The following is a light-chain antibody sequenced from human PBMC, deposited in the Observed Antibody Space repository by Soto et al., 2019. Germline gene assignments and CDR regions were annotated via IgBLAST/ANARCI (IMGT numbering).Light chain of an antibody. CDR3: AAWDSNLGGPA. V-gene: IGLV1-47*01. CDR2: RNN. J-gene: IGLJ2*01. Sequence: QSVLTQPPSASGTPGQRVTISCSGSSSNIGSKYVYWYQQLPGTAPKLLMYRNNQRPSGLPDRFSGSKSGTSASLAISGLRSEDEADYHCAAWDSNLGGPAFGGGTKVTVL. CDR1: SSNIGSKY.